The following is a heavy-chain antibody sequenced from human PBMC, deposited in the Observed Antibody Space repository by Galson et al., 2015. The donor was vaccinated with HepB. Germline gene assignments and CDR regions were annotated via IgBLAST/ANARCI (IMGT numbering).Heavy chain of an antibody. CDR1: GFTFSSYA. D-gene: IGHD2-15*01. CDR3: ARDYCSGGSCLDY. Sequence: SLRLSCAASGFTFSSYALHWVRQAPGKGLEWVAVISYDGSSKNYADSVKGRFTIPRDNSKNTLSLQMNSLRAEDTAVYYCARDYCSGGSCLDYWGQGTLVTVSS. V-gene: IGHV3-30-3*01. J-gene: IGHJ4*02. CDR2: ISYDGSSK.